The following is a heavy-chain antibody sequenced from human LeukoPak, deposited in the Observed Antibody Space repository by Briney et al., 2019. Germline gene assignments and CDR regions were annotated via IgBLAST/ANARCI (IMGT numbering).Heavy chain of an antibody. Sequence: GGSLRLSCAASGFTFSSYAMSWVRQAPGKGLEWVSAISGSGGSTYYADSVKGRFTISRDNSKNTLYLQRNSLRAEDTAVYYCAKDSSSWYDSFDYWGQGTLVTVSS. V-gene: IGHV3-23*01. CDR1: GFTFSSYA. CDR3: AKDSSSWYDSFDY. J-gene: IGHJ4*02. D-gene: IGHD6-13*01. CDR2: ISGSGGST.